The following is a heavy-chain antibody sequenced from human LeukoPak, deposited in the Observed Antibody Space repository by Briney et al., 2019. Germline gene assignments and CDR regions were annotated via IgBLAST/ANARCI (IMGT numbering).Heavy chain of an antibody. J-gene: IGHJ4*02. Sequence: GGSLRLSCAASGFTVRSNYMNWVRQAPGKGLEWVSVIYSGGSTYYAASVKGRFTISRDNSKNTLYLQMNSLRAEDTAVYYCAREGTWSYYYDYWGQGTLVTVSS. CDR3: AREGTWSYYYDY. CDR2: IYSGGST. D-gene: IGHD1-26*01. CDR1: GFTVRSNY. V-gene: IGHV3-66*01.